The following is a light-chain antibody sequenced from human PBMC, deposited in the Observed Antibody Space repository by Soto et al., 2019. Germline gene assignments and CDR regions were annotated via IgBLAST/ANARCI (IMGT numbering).Light chain of an antibody. CDR3: CSHAGRYTSRV. J-gene: IGLJ1*01. CDR2: DVT. CDR1: SSDVGGSDY. V-gene: IGLV2-11*01. Sequence: QSVLTQPRSVSGSPGQSVTISCTGTSSDVGGSDYVSWFQHYPGKGPKLLTYDVTRRPSGVPDRFSGSKSGNTASLTISGLQVEDAADYYCCSHAGRYTSRVFGIGTKVTV.